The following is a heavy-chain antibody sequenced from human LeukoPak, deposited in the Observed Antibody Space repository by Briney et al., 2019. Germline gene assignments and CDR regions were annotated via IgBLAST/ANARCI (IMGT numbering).Heavy chain of an antibody. CDR3: ARFSYYYDSSGYSGWFDP. J-gene: IGHJ5*02. CDR1: GGSISSSSYY. CDR2: IYYSGST. Sequence: RSSETLSLTCTVSGGSISSSSYYWGWIRQPPGKGLGWIGSIYYSGSTYYNPSLKSRVTISVDTSKNQFSLKLSSVTAADTAVYYCARFSYYYDSSGYSGWFDPWGQGTLVTVSS. V-gene: IGHV4-39*01. D-gene: IGHD3-22*01.